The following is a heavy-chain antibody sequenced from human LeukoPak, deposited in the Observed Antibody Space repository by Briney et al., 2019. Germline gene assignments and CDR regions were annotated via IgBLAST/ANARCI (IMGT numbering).Heavy chain of an antibody. CDR3: ARARGFGELYYYYYYMDV. CDR2: IYHSGST. D-gene: IGHD3-10*01. CDR1: GYSISSGYY. Sequence: SETLSLTCTVSGYSISSGYYWGWLRQPPGKGLEWIGSIYHSGSTYYNPSLKSQVTISVDTSKNQFSLKLTSVTAADTAVYYCARARGFGELYYYYYYMDVWGKGTTVTISS. V-gene: IGHV4-38-2*02. J-gene: IGHJ6*03.